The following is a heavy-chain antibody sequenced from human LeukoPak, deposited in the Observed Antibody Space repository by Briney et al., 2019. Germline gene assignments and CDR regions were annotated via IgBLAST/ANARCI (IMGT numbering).Heavy chain of an antibody. D-gene: IGHD3-9*01. J-gene: IGHJ5*02. CDR3: ARERGLRYFDWLDP. CDR1: GYTFTSYG. Sequence: ASVKVSCKASGYTFTSYGISWVRQAPGQGLEWMGWISAYNGNTNYAQKLQGRVTMTTDTSTSTAYMGLRSLRSDDTAVYYCARERGLRYFDWLDPWGQGTLVTVSS. CDR2: ISAYNGNT. V-gene: IGHV1-18*01.